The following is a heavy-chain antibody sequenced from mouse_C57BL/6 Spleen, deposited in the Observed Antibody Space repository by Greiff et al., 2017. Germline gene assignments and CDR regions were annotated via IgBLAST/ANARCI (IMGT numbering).Heavy chain of an antibody. Sequence: VKLQQSGPELVKPGASVKMSCKASGYTFTDYNMHWVKQSHGKSLEWIGYINPNNVGTSYNQKFKGKATLTVNTSSSTAYMELRSLTSEDSAVYYCAASNYVGPFAYWSQETLVTVSA. CDR3: AASNYVGPFAY. V-gene: IGHV1-22*01. J-gene: IGHJ3*01. D-gene: IGHD2-5*01. CDR2: INPNNVGT. CDR1: GYTFTDYN.